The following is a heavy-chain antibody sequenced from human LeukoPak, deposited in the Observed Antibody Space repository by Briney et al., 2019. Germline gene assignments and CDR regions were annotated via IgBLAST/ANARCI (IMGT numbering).Heavy chain of an antibody. CDR3: ARNLGKMVRGVIIRAFDY. Sequence: ASVKVSCKASGHTFTSYYMHWVRQAPGQGLEWMGIINPSGGSTSYAQKFQGRVTMTRDTSTSTVYMELSSLRSEDTAVYYCARNLGKMVRGVIIRAFDYWGQGTLVTVSS. V-gene: IGHV1-46*01. CDR1: GHTFTSYY. D-gene: IGHD3-10*01. CDR2: INPSGGST. J-gene: IGHJ4*02.